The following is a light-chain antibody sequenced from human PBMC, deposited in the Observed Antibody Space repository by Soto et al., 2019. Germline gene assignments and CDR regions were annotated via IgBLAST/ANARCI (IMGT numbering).Light chain of an antibody. Sequence: DIQMTQSPSSVSAAVGDRVTITCRASQSISTWFAWYQQKPGKAPNLLIYAAYSLHSEVPSRFRGSRSGTDFNLTIDGLQPEDFATYFCQQGHSFPFTFGPGTKVDIK. CDR1: QSISTW. J-gene: IGKJ3*01. V-gene: IGKV1-12*01. CDR3: QQGHSFPFT. CDR2: AAY.